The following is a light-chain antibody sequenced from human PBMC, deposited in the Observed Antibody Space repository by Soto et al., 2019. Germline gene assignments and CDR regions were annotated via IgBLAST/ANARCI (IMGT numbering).Light chain of an antibody. Sequence: DIQMTQSPSTLSASVGDRVTITCRASQNIHSYLVWYQQKPGKAPKLLIYAASSLQSGVPSRFSGSGSGTDFTLTISSLQPEDFATYYCQQLHDYPITFGQGTRLEIK. CDR2: AAS. CDR3: QQLHDYPIT. CDR1: QNIHSY. J-gene: IGKJ5*01. V-gene: IGKV1-9*01.